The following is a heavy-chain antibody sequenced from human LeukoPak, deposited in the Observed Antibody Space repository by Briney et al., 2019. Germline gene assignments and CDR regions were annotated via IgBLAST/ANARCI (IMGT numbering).Heavy chain of an antibody. CDR3: ARDRYCSGGSCYSGTNWFDP. D-gene: IGHD2-15*01. Sequence: SETLSLTCTVSGGSISSSSYYWGWIRQPPGKGLEWIGSIYYSGSTYYNPSLKSRVTISVDTSKNQFSLKLSSVTAADTAVDDCARDRYCSGGSCYSGTNWFDPWGQGTLVTVSS. J-gene: IGHJ5*02. V-gene: IGHV4-39*07. CDR1: GGSISSSSYY. CDR2: IYYSGST.